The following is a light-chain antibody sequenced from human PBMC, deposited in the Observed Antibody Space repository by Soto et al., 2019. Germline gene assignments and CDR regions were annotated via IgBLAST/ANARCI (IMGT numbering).Light chain of an antibody. CDR2: GAS. J-gene: IGKJ1*01. CDR1: QSVSSSY. Sequence: IVFTQSPCTLSLSQGERATLSCRASQSVSSSYLAWYQQKPGQAPRLLIYGASSRATGIPDRFSGSGSGTDFTLTISRLETEDFAVYYCQQYGSSPLTFGQGTKVDIK. V-gene: IGKV3-20*01. CDR3: QQYGSSPLT.